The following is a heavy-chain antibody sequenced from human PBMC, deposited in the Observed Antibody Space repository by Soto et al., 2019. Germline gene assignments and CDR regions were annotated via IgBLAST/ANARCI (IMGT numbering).Heavy chain of an antibody. CDR3: AKEDYDILTGYLHAFDI. CDR2: ISGSGGST. Sequence: GGSLRLSCAASGFTFSSYAMSWVRQAPGKGLEWVSAISGSGGSTYYADSVKGRFTISRDNSKNTLYLQMNSLRAEDTAVYYCAKEDYDILTGYLHAFDIWGQGTMVTVSS. CDR1: GFTFSSYA. V-gene: IGHV3-23*01. J-gene: IGHJ3*02. D-gene: IGHD3-9*01.